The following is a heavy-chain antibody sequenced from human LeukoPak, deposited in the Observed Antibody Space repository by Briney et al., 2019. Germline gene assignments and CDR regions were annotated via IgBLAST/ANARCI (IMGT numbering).Heavy chain of an antibody. V-gene: IGHV4-31*11. D-gene: IGHD3-3*01. J-gene: IGHJ6*02. CDR1: GGSISSGGYY. Sequence: SETLSLTCAVYGGSISSGGYYWSWIRQHPGKGLEWIGYIYYSGSTYYNPSLKSRVTISVDTSKNQFSLKLSSVTAADTAVYYCARGLSYDFDTYYYYGMDVWGQGTTVTVSS. CDR2: IYYSGST. CDR3: ARGLSYDFDTYYYYGMDV.